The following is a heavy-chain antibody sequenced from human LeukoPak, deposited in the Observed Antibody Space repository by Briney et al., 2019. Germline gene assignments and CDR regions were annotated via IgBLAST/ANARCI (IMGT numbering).Heavy chain of an antibody. CDR2: IDYTGST. J-gene: IGHJ3*02. Sequence: SQTLSLTCSVSGGSTRRRNFYWTWIRQHPGEGLEWIGYIDYTGSTKYNPSLKSRVNISFDTSKNQFSLNLTSVTAADTAVYYCARDRATAGQTDAYDIWGQGTMVTVSS. V-gene: IGHV4-31*03. D-gene: IGHD6-13*01. CDR1: GGSTRRRNFY. CDR3: ARDRATAGQTDAYDI.